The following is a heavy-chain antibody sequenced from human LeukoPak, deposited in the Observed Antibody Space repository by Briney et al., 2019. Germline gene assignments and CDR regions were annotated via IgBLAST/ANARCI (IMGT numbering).Heavy chain of an antibody. D-gene: IGHD3-3*01. CDR3: ARKYYDFWSGYYTGTSPPEHYYYMDV. CDR1: GFTFDNYR. CDR2: VNADGGNT. V-gene: IGHV3-23*01. J-gene: IGHJ6*03. Sequence: GGSLRLSCAASGFTFDNYRMSWVRQAPGKGLEWVSTVNADGGNTYYADSVKGRFTISRDNSKSTLILQMNSLRAEDTAVYYCARKYYDFWSGYYTGTSPPEHYYYMDVWGKGTTVTVSS.